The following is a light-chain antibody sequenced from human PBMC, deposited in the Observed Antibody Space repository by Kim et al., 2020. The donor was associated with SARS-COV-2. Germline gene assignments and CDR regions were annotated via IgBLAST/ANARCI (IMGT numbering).Light chain of an antibody. V-gene: IGLV2-14*03. J-gene: IGLJ2*01. Sequence: GQAITIPCTGTSSDVGAYDHVSWYRQHPGKAPKLLIYEVSNRPSGVSDRLSGSRSGNTASLTISGLQAEDEAEYYCSSYTTNSTLLFGGGTQLTVL. CDR2: EVS. CDR1: SSDVGAYDH. CDR3: SSYTTNSTLL.